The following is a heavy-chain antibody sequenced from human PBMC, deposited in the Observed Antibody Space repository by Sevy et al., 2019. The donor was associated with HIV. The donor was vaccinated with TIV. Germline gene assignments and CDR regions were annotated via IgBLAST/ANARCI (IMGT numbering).Heavy chain of an antibody. D-gene: IGHD1-26*01. CDR2: ISSSSSYV. CDR1: GFTFSSYN. J-gene: IGHJ4*02. V-gene: IGHV3-21*06. CDR3: AKWDADRRWFFDY. Sequence: GGSLRLSCVASGFTFSSYNMNWVRQAPGKGLEWVSSISSSSSYVYHADSVKGRFTISRDNAKNSLYLQMNSLEADDTVLSYCAKWDADRRWFFDYWGQGTLVTVSS.